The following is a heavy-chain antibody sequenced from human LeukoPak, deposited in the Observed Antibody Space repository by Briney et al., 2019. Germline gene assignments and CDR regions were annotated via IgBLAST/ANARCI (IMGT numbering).Heavy chain of an antibody. D-gene: IGHD2-8*01. V-gene: IGHV1-2*02. CDR3: ARDVTPGVYAIGNGYYYYYGMDV. CDR1: GYTFTGYY. J-gene: IGHJ6*02. Sequence: ASVKASCKASGYTFTGYYMHWVRQAPGHGLEWRGWINPFSGVTNYAQKFQGRVTMTRDTSISTAYMELSRLKSDDTAVYYCARDVTPGVYAIGNGYYYYYGMDVWGQGTTVTVSS. CDR2: INPFSGVT.